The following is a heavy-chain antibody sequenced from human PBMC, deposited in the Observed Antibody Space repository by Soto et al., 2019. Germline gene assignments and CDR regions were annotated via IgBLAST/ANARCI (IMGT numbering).Heavy chain of an antibody. CDR1: GGSINYSY. Sequence: PSETLSLTCTVSGGSINYSYWTWIRQPPGKGLEWIGYISYTGSDNYNASLKSRLTISVDTSKNQFSLKLSSVTAADTALYYCARVDYGDYYYGMDVWGQGTTVTVSS. V-gene: IGHV4-59*01. D-gene: IGHD4-17*01. CDR2: ISYTGSD. J-gene: IGHJ6*02. CDR3: ARVDYGDYYYGMDV.